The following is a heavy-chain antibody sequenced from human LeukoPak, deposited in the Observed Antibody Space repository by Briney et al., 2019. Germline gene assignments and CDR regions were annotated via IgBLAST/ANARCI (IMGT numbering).Heavy chain of an antibody. CDR2: ISTNGGST. CDR1: GFAFSSFA. D-gene: IGHD2-2*01. Sequence: GGSLRLSCTASGFAFSSFAMNWVRQAPGKGLEYVSAISTNGGSTYYANSVKGRFTISRDNSKNTLYLQVGRLRAEDMAVYYCARGLRDCTSTSCFKYWYFDLWGRGTLVTVSS. CDR3: ARGLRDCTSTSCFKYWYFDL. V-gene: IGHV3-64*01. J-gene: IGHJ2*01.